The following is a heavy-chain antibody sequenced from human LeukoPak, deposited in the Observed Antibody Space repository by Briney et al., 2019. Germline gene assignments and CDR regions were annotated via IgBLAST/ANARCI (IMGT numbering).Heavy chain of an antibody. CDR1: GYNFTDFY. J-gene: IGHJ5*01. CDR3: ARDPPMAGTPSLDS. CDR2: IKPNSGVT. V-gene: IGHV1-2*02. Sequence: ASVKVSCKTAGYNFTDFYIRWVRQAPGQGLEWMGLIKPNSGVTKYAEKFQGRVTMTTEPSMSTAFMELSSLRSDDTADSYCARDPPMAGTPSLDSWGQGTPVIVSS. D-gene: IGHD1-14*01.